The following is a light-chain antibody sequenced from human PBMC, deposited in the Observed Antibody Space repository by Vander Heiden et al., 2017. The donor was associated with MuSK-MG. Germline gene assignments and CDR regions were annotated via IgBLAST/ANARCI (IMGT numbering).Light chain of an antibody. Sequence: IPVTEAPSSLSASVGDRVTITCRASQGIRNDLGWYQQKPGKAPKRLIYAASSLQSGVPSRFIVSGSETEFTLTNSILQPEEFSTYDFVPHNRHPYTFGPGTKVEIK. CDR2: AAS. V-gene: IGKV1-17*01. CDR3: VPHNRHPYT. CDR1: QGIRND. J-gene: IGKJ3*01.